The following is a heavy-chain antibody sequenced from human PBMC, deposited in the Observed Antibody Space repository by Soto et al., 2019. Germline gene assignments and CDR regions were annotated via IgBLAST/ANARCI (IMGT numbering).Heavy chain of an antibody. J-gene: IGHJ4*02. Sequence: EGHLVESGGGLVQTGGSLRLSCAIFESTVSRDWMNWVRQAPGKGLEWVAHINQDGSEKYYVDSVKGRFTISRDNAKKSLYLQMNSLRPADTAMYYCSGGVGDAFWGQGTLVTVSS. CDR2: INQDGSEK. CDR3: SGGVGDAF. D-gene: IGHD1-26*01. V-gene: IGHV3-7*04. CDR1: ESTVSRDW.